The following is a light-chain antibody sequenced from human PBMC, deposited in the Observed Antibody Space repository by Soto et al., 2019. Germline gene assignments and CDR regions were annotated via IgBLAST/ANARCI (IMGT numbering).Light chain of an antibody. CDR2: GAS. Sequence: EIVMTQSPSTLSASTGEKATLSCRASQSVSSNLAWYQQKPGQAPGLLIYGASSRATGIPDRFSGSGSGTDFTLTISRLEPEDFAVYYCQQYGSSRLTFGRGTKVDIK. CDR3: QQYGSSRLT. CDR1: QSVSSN. J-gene: IGKJ4*01. V-gene: IGKV3-20*01.